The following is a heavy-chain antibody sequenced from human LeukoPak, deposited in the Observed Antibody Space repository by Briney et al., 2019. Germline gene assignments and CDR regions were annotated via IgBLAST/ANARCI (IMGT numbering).Heavy chain of an antibody. D-gene: IGHD3-10*01. Sequence: ASVKVSCKASGYTFTGYYMHWVRQAPGQGLEWMGWINPNSGGTNYAQKFQGRVTMTRDTSISTAYMELSRLRSDDTAVYYCARVGHYGSGGDAFDIWGQGTMVTVSS. CDR3: ARVGHYGSGGDAFDI. J-gene: IGHJ3*02. V-gene: IGHV1-2*02. CDR2: INPNSGGT. CDR1: GYTFTGYY.